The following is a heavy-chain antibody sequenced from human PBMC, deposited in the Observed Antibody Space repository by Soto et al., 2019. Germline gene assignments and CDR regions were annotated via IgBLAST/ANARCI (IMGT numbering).Heavy chain of an antibody. CDR1: CGSFSGSY. V-gene: IGHV4-34*01. CDR3: ARVEAWGYSYGSALDD. D-gene: IGHD5-18*01. CDR2: INHSGST. Sequence: PXETLSLHGPVYCGSFSGSYWSWIRQPPGKGLEWIGEINHSGSTNYNPSLKSRVTISVDTSKNQFSLKLSSVTAADTAVYYCARVEAWGYSYGSALDDWGQGTLVTVSS. J-gene: IGHJ4*02.